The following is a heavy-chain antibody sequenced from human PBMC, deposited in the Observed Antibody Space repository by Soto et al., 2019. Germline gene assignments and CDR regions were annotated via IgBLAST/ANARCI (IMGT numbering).Heavy chain of an antibody. CDR1: GGTFSSYA. CDR2: IIPIFGTA. CDR3: ARGTFIAAAGSEYFQH. Sequence: ASVKVSCKASGGTFSSYAISWVRQAPGQGLEWMGGIIPIFGTANYAQKFQGRVTITADESTSTAYMELSSLRSVDTAVYYCARGTFIAAAGSEYFQHWGQGTLVTVSS. V-gene: IGHV1-69*13. J-gene: IGHJ1*01. D-gene: IGHD6-13*01.